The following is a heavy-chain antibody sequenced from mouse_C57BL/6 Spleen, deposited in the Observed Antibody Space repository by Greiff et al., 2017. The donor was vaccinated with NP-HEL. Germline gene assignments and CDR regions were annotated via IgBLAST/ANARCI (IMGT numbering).Heavy chain of an antibody. Sequence: DVKLVESGGGLVKPGGSLKLSCAASGFTFSSYAMSWVRQTPEKRLEWVATISDGGSYTYYPDNVKGRFTISRDNAKNNLYLQMSHLKSEDTAMYYCARGWLLDAMDYWGQGTSVTVSS. CDR2: ISDGGSYT. CDR1: GFTFSSYA. CDR3: ARGWLLDAMDY. D-gene: IGHD2-3*01. J-gene: IGHJ4*01. V-gene: IGHV5-4*03.